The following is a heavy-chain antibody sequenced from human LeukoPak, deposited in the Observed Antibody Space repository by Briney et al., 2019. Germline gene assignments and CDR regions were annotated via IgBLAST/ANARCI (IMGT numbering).Heavy chain of an antibody. D-gene: IGHD4-23*01. Sequence: GGSLRLSCAASGFTFSDYYMSWIRQASGKGLEWVSYISSSGSTIYYADSVKGRFTISRDNAKNSLYLQMNSLRAEDTAVYYCASRLNGGPPPKWGQGTLVTVSS. CDR1: GFTFSDYY. CDR2: ISSSGSTI. CDR3: ASRLNGGPPPK. V-gene: IGHV3-11*01. J-gene: IGHJ4*02.